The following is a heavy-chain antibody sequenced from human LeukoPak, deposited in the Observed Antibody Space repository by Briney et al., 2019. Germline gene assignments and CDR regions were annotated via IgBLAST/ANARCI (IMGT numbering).Heavy chain of an antibody. V-gene: IGHV1-69*13. D-gene: IGHD3-10*02. J-gene: IGHJ4*02. CDR2: IIPMSDTV. CDR1: GGTFSSFS. Sequence: ASVKVSCKTPGGTFSSFSVNWVRQAPGQGLEWMGGIIPMSDTVNYAQKFQGRLTINVDESATTAYMELSGLGSVDTALYYCARGPVALFVWGVILDFWGQGTLVTVSS. CDR3: ARGPVALFVWGVILDF.